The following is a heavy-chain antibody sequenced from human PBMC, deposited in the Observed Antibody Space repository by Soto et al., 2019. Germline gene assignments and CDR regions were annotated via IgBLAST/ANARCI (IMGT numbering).Heavy chain of an antibody. D-gene: IGHD1-26*01. Sequence: PGESLKISCKGSGYSFTSYWIGWVRQMPGKGLEWMGVIYPGDSDTRYSPSFQGQVTISADKSISTAYLQWSSLKASDTAMYYCAITSSAHSGRSNWFDPWGQGTLVTVSS. J-gene: IGHJ5*02. CDR1: GYSFTSYW. V-gene: IGHV5-51*01. CDR2: IYPGDSDT. CDR3: AITSSAHSGRSNWFDP.